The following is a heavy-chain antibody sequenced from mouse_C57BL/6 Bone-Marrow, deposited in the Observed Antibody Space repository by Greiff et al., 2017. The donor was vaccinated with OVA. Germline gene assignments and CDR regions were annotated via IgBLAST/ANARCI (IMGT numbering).Heavy chain of an antibody. Sequence: EVQLQQSGPVLVKPGASVKMSCKASGYTFTDYYMNWVKQSHGKSLEWIGVINPYNGGTSYNQKFKGKAKLTVDKSSSTAYMELNSLTSEDSAVYYCARAIYLSSMDYWGQGTSVTVSS. CDR3: ARAIYLSSMDY. J-gene: IGHJ4*01. D-gene: IGHD5-5*01. CDR1: GYTFTDYY. V-gene: IGHV1-19*01. CDR2: INPYNGGT.